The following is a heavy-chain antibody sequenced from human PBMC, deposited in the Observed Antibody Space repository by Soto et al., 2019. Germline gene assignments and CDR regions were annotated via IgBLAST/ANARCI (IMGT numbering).Heavy chain of an antibody. Sequence: QVQLVESGGGVVQPGRSLRLSCAASGFTFSSYVMHWVRQAPGKGLEWVAVISYDGSNKYYADSVKGRFTISRDNSKNTLYLQMTSLRAEDTAVYYCAKAFSTNDYWGQGTLVTVAS. CDR2: ISYDGSNK. CDR3: AKAFSTNDY. V-gene: IGHV3-30*18. J-gene: IGHJ4*02. CDR1: GFTFSSYV.